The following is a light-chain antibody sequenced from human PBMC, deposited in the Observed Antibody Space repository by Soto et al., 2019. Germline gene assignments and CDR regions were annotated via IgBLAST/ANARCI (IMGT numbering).Light chain of an antibody. V-gene: IGLV2-23*01. CDR2: EAN. J-gene: IGLJ2*01. Sequence: QSVLTQPASVSGSPGQSITISCTGPSSDFGGYILLSWYQQHPGKAPKLMIYEANKRPSGVSNRFSGSKSGNTASLTISGLQAEDEADYYCSSYAASGTVVFGGGTKLTV. CDR1: SSDFGGYIL. CDR3: SSYAASGTVV.